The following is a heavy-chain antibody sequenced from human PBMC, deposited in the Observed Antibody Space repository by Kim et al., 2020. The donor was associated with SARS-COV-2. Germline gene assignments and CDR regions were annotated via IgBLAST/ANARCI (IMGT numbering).Heavy chain of an antibody. D-gene: IGHD4-17*01. J-gene: IGHJ4*02. CDR2: ISSSSSTI. V-gene: IGHV3-48*02. CDR3: ASLHTVTTSSPFDY. Sequence: GGSLRLSCAASGFTFSSYSMNWVRQAPGKGLEWVSYISSSSSTIYYADSVKGRFTISRDNAKNSLYLQMNSLRDEDTAVYYCASLHTVTTSSPFDYWGQGTLVTVSS. CDR1: GFTFSSYS.